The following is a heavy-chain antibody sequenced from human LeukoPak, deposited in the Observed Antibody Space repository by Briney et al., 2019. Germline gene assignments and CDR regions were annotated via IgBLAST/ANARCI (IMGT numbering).Heavy chain of an antibody. D-gene: IGHD3-10*01. Sequence: GGSLRLSCAASGFSFNNYAMSWVRQAPGKGLEWVSAISGGGDAAKYADSVKGRFTISRDNSKNTLYLQMNSLRAEDTAVYYCAKYWGVRGVFDYWGQGTLVTVSS. V-gene: IGHV3-23*01. CDR2: ISGGGDAA. CDR1: GFSFNNYA. CDR3: AKYWGVRGVFDY. J-gene: IGHJ4*02.